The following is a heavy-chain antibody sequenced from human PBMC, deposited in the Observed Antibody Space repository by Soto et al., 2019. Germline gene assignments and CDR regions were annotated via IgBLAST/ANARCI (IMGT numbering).Heavy chain of an antibody. V-gene: IGHV6-1*01. D-gene: IGHD3-9*01. CDR3: ARVSFDHFVHWFDP. CDR1: GDSVSSKTAD. CDR2: TYFRSKWYN. J-gene: IGHJ5*02. Sequence: SQPLSLTCAISGDSVSSKTADWNWIRQSPSRGLEWLGRTYFRSKWYNDYAISVKSRITINPDTSKNQFSLLLNSVTPEDTAVYYCARVSFDHFVHWFDPWGQGTLVTVSS.